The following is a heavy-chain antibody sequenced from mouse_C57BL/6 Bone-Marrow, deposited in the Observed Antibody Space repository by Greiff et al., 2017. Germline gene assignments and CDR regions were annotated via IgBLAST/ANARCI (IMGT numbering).Heavy chain of an antibody. J-gene: IGHJ3*01. CDR2: IYPGGGYT. Sequence: QVQLQQSGAELVRPGTSVKMSCKASGYTFTNYWIGWAKQRPGHGLEWIGDIYPGGGYTNYNEKFKGKATRTADKSSSTAYMQFSSLTSEDSAIYYCARYDYDKAWFAYWGQGTLVTVSA. V-gene: IGHV1-63*01. D-gene: IGHD2-4*01. CDR3: ARYDYDKAWFAY. CDR1: GYTFTNYW.